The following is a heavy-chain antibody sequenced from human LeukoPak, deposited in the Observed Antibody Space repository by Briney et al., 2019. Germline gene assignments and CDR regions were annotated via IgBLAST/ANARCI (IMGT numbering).Heavy chain of an antibody. Sequence: SETLSLTCTVSGGSISSSSYYWGWIRQPPGKGLEWIGSIYYSGSTYYNPSLKSRVTISVDTSKNQFSLKLSSVIAADTAVYYCARRSPVGATYYFDYWGQGTLVTVAS. D-gene: IGHD1-26*01. CDR3: ARRSPVGATYYFDY. CDR1: GGSISSSSYY. J-gene: IGHJ4*02. V-gene: IGHV4-39*01. CDR2: IYYSGST.